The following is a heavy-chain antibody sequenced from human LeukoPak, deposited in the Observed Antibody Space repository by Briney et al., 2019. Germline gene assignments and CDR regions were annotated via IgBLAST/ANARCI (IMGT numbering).Heavy chain of an antibody. J-gene: IGHJ5*02. D-gene: IGHD2-15*01. CDR3: AREGGGQFGNYNWFDP. CDR1: GGTFSSYA. Sequence: VASVTVSCTASGGTFSSYAISWVRQAPGQGLEWMGGIIPIFGTANYAQKFQGRVTITADESTSTAYMELSSLRSEDTAVYYCAREGGGQFGNYNWFDPWGQGTLVTVSS. CDR2: IIPIFGTA. V-gene: IGHV1-69*13.